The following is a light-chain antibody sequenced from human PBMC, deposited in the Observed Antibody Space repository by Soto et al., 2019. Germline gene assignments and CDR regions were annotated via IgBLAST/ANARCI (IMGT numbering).Light chain of an antibody. CDR1: SSDVGAYYF. CDR3: SSYTTSSTRV. J-gene: IGLJ1*01. Sequence: QSALTQPASVSGSPGQSIAISCTGTSSDVGAYYFVSWYQQHPDKAPKLMIYEVSHPPSGVSYRFAGSKSVNTAPLTISGLQAEDEADYYCSSYTTSSTRVFGTGTKLTVL. V-gene: IGLV2-14*03. CDR2: EVS.